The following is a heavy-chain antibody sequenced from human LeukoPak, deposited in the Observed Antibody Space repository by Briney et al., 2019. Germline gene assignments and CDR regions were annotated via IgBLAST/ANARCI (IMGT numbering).Heavy chain of an antibody. CDR1: GGSISNTNW. CDR3: ARLIWSGNYTFNYFDY. V-gene: IGHV4-4*02. CDR2: IYYSGST. J-gene: IGHJ4*02. D-gene: IGHD3-3*01. Sequence: SGTLSLTCGVSGGSISNTNWWTWVRQPPGKGLEWIGSIYYSGSTYYKPSLKSRVTISADTSKNQFSLKVSSVTAADTAIYYCARLIWSGNYTFNYFDYWGQGTLVTVSS.